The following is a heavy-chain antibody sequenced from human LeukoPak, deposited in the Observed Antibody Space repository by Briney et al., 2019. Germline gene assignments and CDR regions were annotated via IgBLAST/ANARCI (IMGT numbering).Heavy chain of an antibody. D-gene: IGHD5-24*01. J-gene: IGHJ6*03. Sequence: SGTLCLTCAAYGVSFSGYDWSWVRQPPGKGLEWISGINDGGDTNYNASLKSRVTMSVDTSKNNFSLEVRSMTAADTAVYYCARGLGWKVATMGLFFMDDWAEGATVTVSS. CDR1: GVSFSGYD. CDR3: ARGLGWKVATMGLFFMDD. CDR2: INDGGDT. V-gene: IGHV4-34*01.